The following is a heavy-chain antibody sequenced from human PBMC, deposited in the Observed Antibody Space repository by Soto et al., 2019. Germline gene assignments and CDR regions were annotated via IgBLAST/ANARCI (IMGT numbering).Heavy chain of an antibody. Sequence: ASVKVSCKVSGYTFTSYDINWVRQATGQGLEWMGWMNPNSGNTGYAQKFQGRVTMTRNTSISTAYMELSSLRSEDTAVYYCARVINYDFWSGYFNPHYYFDYWGQGTLVTVSS. CDR1: GYTFTSYD. V-gene: IGHV1-8*01. CDR3: ARVINYDFWSGYFNPHYYFDY. D-gene: IGHD3-3*01. CDR2: MNPNSGNT. J-gene: IGHJ4*02.